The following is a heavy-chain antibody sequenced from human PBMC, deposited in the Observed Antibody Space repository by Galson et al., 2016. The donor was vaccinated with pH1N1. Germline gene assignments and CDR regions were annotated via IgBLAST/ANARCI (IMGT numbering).Heavy chain of an antibody. CDR2: INPNSGDT. CDR3: ATGSGNSWFDP. J-gene: IGHJ5*02. CDR1: GYSFIVHY. V-gene: IGHV1-2*02. Sequence: SGYSFIVHYMHWVRQAPGHGLEWMGWINPNSGDTKYAQNFQGRVTLTRDTSINTAYMELSSLTSDDTDVYYCATGSGNSWFDPWGQGILVTVSS. D-gene: IGHD3-10*01.